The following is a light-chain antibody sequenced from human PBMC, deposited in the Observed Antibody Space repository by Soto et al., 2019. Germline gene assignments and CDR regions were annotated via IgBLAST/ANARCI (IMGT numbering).Light chain of an antibody. CDR3: QQYNDNWT. CDR2: KAS. V-gene: IGKV1-5*03. CDR1: QSVSRW. Sequence: DLQMTQSPSTLSASVGDRVTITCRASQSVSRWLAWYQQKPGKAPKLLIYKASTVESGVPSRFSGSGSGTEFTLAISSLQPDDSATYYCQQYNDNWTFGQGTKVEIK. J-gene: IGKJ1*01.